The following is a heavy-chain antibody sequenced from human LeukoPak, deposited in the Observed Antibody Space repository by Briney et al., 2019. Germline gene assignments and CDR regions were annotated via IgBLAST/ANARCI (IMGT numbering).Heavy chain of an antibody. CDR2: IYCSGST. CDR1: GGSISSYY. Sequence: PSDTLSLTCTVSGGSISSYYGIWIRQPPEKGLEWIGYIYCSGSTNYNTSLKSRVTISVDTSKNQFSLKLSSVTAEDTAVYYCASSLYYYYGMDVWGQGTTVTVSS. CDR3: ASSLYYYYGMDV. V-gene: IGHV4-59*08. J-gene: IGHJ6*02.